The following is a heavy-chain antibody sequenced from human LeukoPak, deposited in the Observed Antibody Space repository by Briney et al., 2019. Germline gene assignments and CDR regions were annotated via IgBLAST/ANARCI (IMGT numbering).Heavy chain of an antibody. CDR2: ISGSGGST. J-gene: IGHJ3*02. CDR1: GFTFSSYA. Sequence: GGSLRLFCAASGFTFSSYAMSWVRQAPGEGLEWVSAISGSGGSTYYADSVKGRFTISRDNSKNTLYLQMNSLRAEDTAVYYCAKEAYYYDSSGYPHANAFDIWGQGTMVTVSS. CDR3: AKEAYYYDSSGYPHANAFDI. V-gene: IGHV3-23*01. D-gene: IGHD3-22*01.